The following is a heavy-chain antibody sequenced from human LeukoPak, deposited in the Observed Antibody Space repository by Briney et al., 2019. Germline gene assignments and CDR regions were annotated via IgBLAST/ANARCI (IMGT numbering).Heavy chain of an antibody. D-gene: IGHD3-10*01. Sequence: PSETLSLTCTVSGGSISSGSYYWGWIRQPPGKGLEWIGSIYYSGSTYYNPSLKSRVTISVDTSKNQFSLKLSSVPAADTAVYYCASYQPSGSYAFDYWGQGTLVTVSS. J-gene: IGHJ4*02. V-gene: IGHV4-39*07. CDR3: ASYQPSGSYAFDY. CDR2: IYYSGST. CDR1: GGSISSGSYY.